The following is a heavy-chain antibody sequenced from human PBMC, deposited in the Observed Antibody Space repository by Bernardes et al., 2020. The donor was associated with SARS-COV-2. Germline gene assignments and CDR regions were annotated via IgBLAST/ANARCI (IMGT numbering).Heavy chain of an antibody. V-gene: IGHV4-39*01. CDR2: IYYSGST. CDR1: GGSISSSSYY. J-gene: IGHJ4*02. CDR3: ARPRSGSYYVD. D-gene: IGHD1-26*01. Sequence: SETLSLTCTVSGGSISSSSYYWGWIRQPPGKGLEWIGSIYYSGSTYYNPSLKSRVTISVDTSKNQFSLKLSSVTAADTAVYYCARPRSGSYYVDWGQGTLVTVSS.